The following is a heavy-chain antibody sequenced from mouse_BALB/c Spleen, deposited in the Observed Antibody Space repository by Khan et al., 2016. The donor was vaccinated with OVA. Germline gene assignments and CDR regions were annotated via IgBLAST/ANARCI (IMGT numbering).Heavy chain of an antibody. CDR3: ARSGYGSFGY. V-gene: IGHV1S29*02. J-gene: IGHJ3*01. CDR1: GYTFTDFN. Sequence: EVQLQESGPELVKPGASVKISCKASGYTFTDFNLDWVKQSHGKSLEWIGYIFPNDGGTGYNQKFKTKATLTVDNLSSTAYMELRSLTSEDSAVYYWARSGYGSFGYWGQGTLVTVSA. CDR2: IFPNDGGT. D-gene: IGHD1-2*01.